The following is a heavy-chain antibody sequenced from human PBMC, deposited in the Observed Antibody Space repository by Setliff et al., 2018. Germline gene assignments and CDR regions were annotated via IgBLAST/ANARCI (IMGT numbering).Heavy chain of an antibody. J-gene: IGHJ4*02. CDR2: IFHTGST. V-gene: IGHV4-59*08. Sequence: PSETLSLTCTVSGGSISSNYWAWIRQPPGKGLEWIGNIFHTGSTFYNSSPKSRVTISVDTSKNQFSMSFTSVIGNDTAVYSCARSDSNWPAFIDYWGQGKLVTVSS. CDR1: GGSISSNY. D-gene: IGHD2-15*01. CDR3: ARSDSNWPAFIDY.